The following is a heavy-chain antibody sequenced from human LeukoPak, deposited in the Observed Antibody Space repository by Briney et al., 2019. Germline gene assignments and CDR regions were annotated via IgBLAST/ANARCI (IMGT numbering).Heavy chain of an antibody. Sequence: GASVKVSCKASGGTFSSYAISWVRQAPGQGLEWMGGIIPIFGTANYAQKFQGRVTITADESTSTAYMELSSLRSEDTAVYYCAREGDYYDSSGPFEGWFDPWGQGTLVTVSS. CDR3: AREGDYYDSSGPFEGWFDP. J-gene: IGHJ5*02. CDR1: GGTFSSYA. D-gene: IGHD3-22*01. CDR2: IIPIFGTA. V-gene: IGHV1-69*01.